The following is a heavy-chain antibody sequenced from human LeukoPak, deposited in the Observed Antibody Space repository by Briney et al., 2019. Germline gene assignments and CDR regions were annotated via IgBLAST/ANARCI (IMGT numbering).Heavy chain of an antibody. V-gene: IGHV3-64*01. CDR1: GFTFSTYA. J-gene: IGHJ4*02. D-gene: IGHD2-21*02. Sequence: GGSLRLSCAASGFTFSTYAMHWVRQAPGKGLEYVSGISTNGGSTYYANSVKGRFTISRDNSKNTLYLQMGSLRAEDMAVYYCAREGRCGGDCDYDYWGQGTLVTVSS. CDR3: AREGRCGGDCDYDY. CDR2: ISTNGGST.